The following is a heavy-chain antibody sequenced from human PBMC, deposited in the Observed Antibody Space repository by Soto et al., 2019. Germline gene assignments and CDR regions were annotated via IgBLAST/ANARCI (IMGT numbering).Heavy chain of an antibody. CDR2: ITGSSDYT. Sequence: QVQLVESGGGLVRPGGSLRLSCAASGFTFSDYYMTWIRQAPGKGLEGVSYITGSSDYTNYADSGKGRFTISRDNVKKSLYLHMNSLRAEDPALYYCAREYDYGMDVWGHGTKVTVSS. CDR1: GFTFSDYY. CDR3: AREYDYGMDV. J-gene: IGHJ6*02. V-gene: IGHV3-11*05.